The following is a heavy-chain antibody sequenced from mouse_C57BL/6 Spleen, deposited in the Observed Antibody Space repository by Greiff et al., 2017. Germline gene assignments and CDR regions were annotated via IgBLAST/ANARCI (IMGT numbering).Heavy chain of an antibody. V-gene: IGHV14-4*01. Sequence: VQLKESGAELVRPGASVKLSCTASGFNIKDDYMHWVKQRPEQGLEWIGWIDPENGDTDYASKFQGKATITADTSSNTAYLQLSSLTSEDTSVDYWTTGGYYDYLAWFAYWGQGTLVTVSA. CDR2: IDPENGDT. CDR1: GFNIKDDY. J-gene: IGHJ3*01. CDR3: TTGGYYDYLAWFAY. D-gene: IGHD2-4*01.